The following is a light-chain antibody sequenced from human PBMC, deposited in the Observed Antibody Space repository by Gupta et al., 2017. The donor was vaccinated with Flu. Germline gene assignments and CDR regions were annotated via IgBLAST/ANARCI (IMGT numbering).Light chain of an antibody. V-gene: IGLV2-14*01. J-gene: IGLJ3*02. CDR3: NSYTSSNTCV. Sequence: SIAISCTGTSNDVGAYNYVSWYQHHPGKAPKLMIYEVTNRPSGVSDRFSGSKSGNTASLTISGLQADDEAHYYCNSYTSSNTCVFGGGTKLTVL. CDR2: EVT. CDR1: SNDVGAYNY.